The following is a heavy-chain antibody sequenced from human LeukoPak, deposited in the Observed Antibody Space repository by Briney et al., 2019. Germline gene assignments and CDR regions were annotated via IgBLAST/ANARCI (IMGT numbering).Heavy chain of an antibody. Sequence: GESLKISCKGSGYSFTSYWIGWVRQMPGKGLEWMGIIYPGDSDTRYSPSFQGQVTISADKSISTAYLQWSSLKASDTAMYYCARQVSYYDSSGYYLYYFDYWGQGTLVTVSS. J-gene: IGHJ4*02. CDR3: ARQVSYYDSSGYYLYYFDY. CDR1: GYSFTSYW. D-gene: IGHD3-22*01. V-gene: IGHV5-51*01. CDR2: IYPGDSDT.